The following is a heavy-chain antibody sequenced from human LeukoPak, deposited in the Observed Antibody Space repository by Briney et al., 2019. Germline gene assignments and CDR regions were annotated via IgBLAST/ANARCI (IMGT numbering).Heavy chain of an antibody. J-gene: IGHJ4*02. V-gene: IGHV3-23*01. CDR1: GFAFRSFD. D-gene: IGHD3-22*01. CDR2: LSGSGDTT. Sequence: GGSLRLSCAASGFAFRSFDMSWVRQAPGKGLEWVSSLSGSGDTTYYADSVKGRFTISRDNSNNTLYLQMNSLRAEDTALYYCAKDRSLTLPTFERSGYYYYWGQGTLVTVSS. CDR3: AKDRSLTLPTFERSGYYYY.